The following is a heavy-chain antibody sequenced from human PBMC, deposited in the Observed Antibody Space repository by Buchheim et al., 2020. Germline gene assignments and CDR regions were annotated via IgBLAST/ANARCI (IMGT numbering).Heavy chain of an antibody. CDR3: AKVIMTTVTTWPIDY. D-gene: IGHD4-17*01. CDR2: ISYDGSNK. CDR1: GFTFSSYG. V-gene: IGHV3-30*18. Sequence: QVQLVESGGGVVQPGRSLRLSCAASGFTFSSYGMHWVRQAPGKGLEWVAVISYDGSNKYYADSVKGRFTISRDTSKNTLYLQMNSLRAEDTAVYYCAKVIMTTVTTWPIDYWGQGTL. J-gene: IGHJ4*02.